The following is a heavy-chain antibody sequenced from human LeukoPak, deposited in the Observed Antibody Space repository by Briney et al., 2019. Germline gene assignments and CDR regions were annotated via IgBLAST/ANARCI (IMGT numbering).Heavy chain of an antibody. Sequence: SVTLSLTCTVSGGSISSGGYYWSWIRQHPGKGLEWIGYIYYSGSTYYNPSLKSRVTISVDTSKNQFSLKLSSVTAADTAVYYCARGHNVVVVAATPEWFDPWGQGTLVTVSS. D-gene: IGHD2-15*01. V-gene: IGHV4-31*03. CDR1: GGSISSGGYY. CDR3: ARGHNVVVVAATPEWFDP. CDR2: IYYSGST. J-gene: IGHJ5*02.